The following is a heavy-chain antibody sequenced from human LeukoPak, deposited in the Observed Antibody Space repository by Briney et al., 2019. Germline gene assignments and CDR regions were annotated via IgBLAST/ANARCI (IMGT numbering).Heavy chain of an antibody. CDR1: GLTFSIYG. Sequence: GGSLRLSCAASGLTFSIYGMSWVRQAPGKGLEWVSAISGSGGSTYYADSVKGRFTISRDNSKNTLYLQMNSLRAEDTAVYYCARDDSSSWFDYYYYMDVWGKGTTVTVSS. J-gene: IGHJ6*03. CDR3: ARDDSSSWFDYYYYMDV. V-gene: IGHV3-23*01. CDR2: ISGSGGST. D-gene: IGHD6-13*01.